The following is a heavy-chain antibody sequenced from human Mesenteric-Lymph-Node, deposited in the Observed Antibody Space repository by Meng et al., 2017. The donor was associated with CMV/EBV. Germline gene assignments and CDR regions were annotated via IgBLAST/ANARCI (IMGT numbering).Heavy chain of an antibody. CDR1: EYY. V-gene: IGHV1-2*06. CDR2: INPNAGGT. J-gene: IGHJ4*02. D-gene: IGHD3-9*01. CDR3: VRDPGCYDIVNGYYNCYFDY. Sequence: EYYMHWVRQAPGQGLEWMGRINPNAGGTNYAQRFEGRVTLTRDTSVGTSYMELSSLRSDDTAVYYCVRDPGCYDIVNGYYNCYFDYWGQGALVTVSS.